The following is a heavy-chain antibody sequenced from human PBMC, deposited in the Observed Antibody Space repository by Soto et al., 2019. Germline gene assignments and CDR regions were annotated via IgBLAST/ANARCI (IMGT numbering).Heavy chain of an antibody. CDR3: TREEYYFGSGRQGSYGMDV. Sequence: QVQLQESGPGLVKPSETLSLTCTVSGGSISTYYWSWIRQPPGKGLEWIGYIYYSGSTSYNPSLQSQVTTSLDTSKNQFSLKLSSVTAADTAVYYCTREEYYFGSGRQGSYGMDVWGQGTTVTFSS. V-gene: IGHV4-59*01. D-gene: IGHD3-10*01. CDR2: IYYSGST. J-gene: IGHJ6*02. CDR1: GGSISTYY.